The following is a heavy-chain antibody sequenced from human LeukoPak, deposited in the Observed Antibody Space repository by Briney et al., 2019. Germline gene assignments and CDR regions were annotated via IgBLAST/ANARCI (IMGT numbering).Heavy chain of an antibody. CDR1: GYTFTSYD. Sequence: ASVKVSCKASGYTFTSYDIHWVRQATGQGLEWMGWMNPNSGNTDYAQKFQGRVTMTRNTSIGTAYMELSSLRPDDTAVYYCARARSNWFDPWGQGTLVTVSS. D-gene: IGHD3-10*01. V-gene: IGHV1-8*01. CDR3: ARARSNWFDP. J-gene: IGHJ5*02. CDR2: MNPNSGNT.